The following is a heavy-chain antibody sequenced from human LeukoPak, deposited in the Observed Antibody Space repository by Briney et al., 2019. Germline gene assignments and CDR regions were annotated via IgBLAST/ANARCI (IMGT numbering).Heavy chain of an antibody. V-gene: IGHV3-23*01. Sequence: GGSLRLSCAASGFAFSSYAMRCVRQAPGKGLEWVSSISVSGDRRDSADSVKGRFTISRDNSKNTLYLEMYSLRAEDTAVYYCAKDRGHCTNGVCHNYYYMDVWGKGTTVTVSS. D-gene: IGHD2-8*01. CDR1: GFAFSSYA. J-gene: IGHJ6*03. CDR3: AKDRGHCTNGVCHNYYYMDV. CDR2: ISVSGDRR.